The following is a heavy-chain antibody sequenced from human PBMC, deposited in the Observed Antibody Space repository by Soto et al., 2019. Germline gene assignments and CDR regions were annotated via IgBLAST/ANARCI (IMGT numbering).Heavy chain of an antibody. D-gene: IGHD4-17*01. CDR1: GGSFSGYY. Sequence: SETLSLTCAVYGGSFSGYYWSWIRQPAGKGLEWIGRIYTSGSTNYNPSLKSRVTMSVDTSKNQFSLKLSSVTAADTAVYYCARGGGPVYYGDSSYYYYGMDVWGQGTTVTVSS. CDR2: IYTSGST. CDR3: ARGGGPVYYGDSSYYYYGMDV. V-gene: IGHV4-59*10. J-gene: IGHJ6*02.